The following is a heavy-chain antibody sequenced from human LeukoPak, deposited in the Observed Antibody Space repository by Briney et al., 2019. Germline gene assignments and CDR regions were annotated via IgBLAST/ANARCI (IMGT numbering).Heavy chain of an antibody. V-gene: IGHV3-7*01. D-gene: IGHD2/OR15-2a*01. Sequence: PGGSLRLACAVSGFTFSTYWMSWVRQPPGKGLEWVANIKQDGSEKYSVDSVKGRFPISRDNAKNSLDVQMNCLRAEDTAVCYCATDSACNDYWGQGTLVTVSS. CDR2: IKQDGSEK. J-gene: IGHJ4*02. CDR1: GFTFSTYW. CDR3: ATDSACNDY.